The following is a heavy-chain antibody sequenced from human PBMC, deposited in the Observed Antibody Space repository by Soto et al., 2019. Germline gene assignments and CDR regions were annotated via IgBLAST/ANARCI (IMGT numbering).Heavy chain of an antibody. Sequence: AGGFLRVSWGAFWFKFSGFGISWVRQAPGKGLEWVSVISGSGDSTYYADSVRGRFTISRDNSKNTLYLQMNSLRAEDTAVYYCAKDRDGAAAGPTKFYGMDVWGQGTTVTVSS. V-gene: IGHV3-23*01. CDR3: AKDRDGAAAGPTKFYGMDV. D-gene: IGHD6-13*01. J-gene: IGHJ6*02. CDR1: WFKFSGFG. CDR2: ISGSGDST.